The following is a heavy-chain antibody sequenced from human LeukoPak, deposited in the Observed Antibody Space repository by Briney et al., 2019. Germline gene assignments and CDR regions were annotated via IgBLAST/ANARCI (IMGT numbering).Heavy chain of an antibody. CDR2: ISYDGSNK. Sequence: GRSMRLACAASGFTFSSYGMHWVSQAPGKGLEWVAVISYDGSNKYYADSVKGRFTISRDNSKNTLYLQMNSLRAEDTAVYYCAKEDGDDTDYWGQGTLVTVSS. J-gene: IGHJ4*02. V-gene: IGHV3-30*18. CDR1: GFTFSSYG. D-gene: IGHD4-17*01. CDR3: AKEDGDDTDY.